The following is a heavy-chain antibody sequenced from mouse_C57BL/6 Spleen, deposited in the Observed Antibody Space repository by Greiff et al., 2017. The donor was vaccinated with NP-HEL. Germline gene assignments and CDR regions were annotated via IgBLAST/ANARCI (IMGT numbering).Heavy chain of an antibody. CDR2: INPSSGYT. J-gene: IGHJ2*01. V-gene: IGHV1-4*01. CDR3: ARTKELGLDY. CDR1: GYTFTSYT. D-gene: IGHD4-1*01. Sequence: VMLVESGAELARPGASVKMSCKASGYTFTSYTMHWVKQRPGQGLEWIGYINPSSGYTKYNQKFKDKATLTADKSSSTAYMQLSSLTSEDSAVYYCARTKELGLDYWGQGTTLTVSS.